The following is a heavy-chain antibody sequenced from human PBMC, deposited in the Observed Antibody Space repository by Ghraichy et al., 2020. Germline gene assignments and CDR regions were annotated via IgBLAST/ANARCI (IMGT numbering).Heavy chain of an antibody. CDR1: GFTFSSYW. J-gene: IGHJ5*01. V-gene: IGHV3-74*01. CDR2: IHSGGSST. D-gene: IGHD3-22*01. Sequence: GGSLRLSCAASGFTFSSYWMHWVRQAPGTGLVWVSRIHSGGSSTSYADSVKGRFTISRDNAKNTLYLQMNSLRAEDTALYYCARQRYYSDTSGYYDSWGQGTLVTVSS. CDR3: ARQRYYSDTSGYYDS.